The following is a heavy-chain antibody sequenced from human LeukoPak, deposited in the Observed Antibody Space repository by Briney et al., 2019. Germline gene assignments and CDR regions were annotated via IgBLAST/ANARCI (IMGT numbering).Heavy chain of an antibody. J-gene: IGHJ4*02. CDR1: GFTFGDYA. CDR2: IRSKAYGGTT. D-gene: IGHD4-17*01. Sequence: GGSLRLSCTASGFTFGDYAMSWVRQAPGKGLEWVGFIRSKAYGGTTEYAASVKGRFTISRDDSKSIAYLQMNSLKTEDTAVYYCTRVPDYGDYGGYFDYWGQGTLVTVSS. V-gene: IGHV3-49*04. CDR3: TRVPDYGDYGGYFDY.